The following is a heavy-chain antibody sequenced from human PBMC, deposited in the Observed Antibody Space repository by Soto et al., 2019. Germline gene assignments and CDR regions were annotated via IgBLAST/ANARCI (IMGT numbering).Heavy chain of an antibody. Sequence: ASVKVSCKASGYTFTTYGITWVRQAPGQGLEWMGWISGYNGNTDYSQKFQGRVTMTTDTSTSTAYMELRSLRSDDTAVYYCARGGRFIYDTSGLTVGAAYFDYWGQGTPVTVSS. CDR2: ISGYNGNT. CDR3: ARGGRFIYDTSGLTVGAAYFDY. J-gene: IGHJ4*02. V-gene: IGHV1-18*01. D-gene: IGHD3-22*01. CDR1: GYTFTTYG.